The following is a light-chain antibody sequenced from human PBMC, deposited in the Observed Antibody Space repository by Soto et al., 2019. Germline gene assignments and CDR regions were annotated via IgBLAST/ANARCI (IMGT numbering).Light chain of an antibody. CDR1: QSISSW. J-gene: IGKJ1*01. CDR3: QQYNSYPRT. CDR2: DAS. V-gene: IGKV1-5*01. Sequence: DIQMTQSPSTLSASVGDRVTITCRASQSISSWLAWYQQKPGKAPKLLIYDASSLESGVPSRFSGSGSGTEFTLTISSLQPDDLAPYYCQQYNSYPRTFGQGTKVEIK.